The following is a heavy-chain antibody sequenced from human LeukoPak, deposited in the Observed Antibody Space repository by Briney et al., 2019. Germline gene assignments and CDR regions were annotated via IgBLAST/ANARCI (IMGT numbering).Heavy chain of an antibody. CDR3: AFHVERTMAANNYFDP. CDR2: IYHGGNT. J-gene: IGHJ5*02. Sequence: SETLSLTCAVSGYSISSDYYWGWVRQPPGKRLEWIGSIYHGGNTIYNPSLKSRVTMSVDTSKNQFSLSLSSVTAADTAVYHCAFHVERTMAANNYFDPWGQGILVTVSS. CDR1: GYSISSDYY. D-gene: IGHD5-18*01. V-gene: IGHV4-38-2*01.